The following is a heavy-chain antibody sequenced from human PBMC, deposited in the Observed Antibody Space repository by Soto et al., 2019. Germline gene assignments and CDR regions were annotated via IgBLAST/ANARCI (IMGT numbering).Heavy chain of an antibody. J-gene: IGHJ5*01. Sequence: EVQLVESGGGLVQPGGSLRLSCATSGFDFSSYAIHWVRQAPGKGLEWVSYIRSTSDTAYYADSVRGRFTVSRDSGKKVVYLQMVNLRGDDTAMYYCAKPGQGVVHFDSWGPGTLVAVSA. CDR1: GFDFSSYA. CDR3: AKPGQGVVHFDS. D-gene: IGHD1-1*01. V-gene: IGHV3-48*01. CDR2: IRSTSDTA.